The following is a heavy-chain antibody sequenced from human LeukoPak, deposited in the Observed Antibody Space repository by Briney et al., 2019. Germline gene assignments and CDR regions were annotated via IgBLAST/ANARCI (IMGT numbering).Heavy chain of an antibody. CDR2: TSYSGAT. Sequence: SEPLSLICTVSGGSISSYYWNWIRQPPGQALEWIRYTSYSGATSYNPSLKSRLTISVDTSKNQFSLKLNSVTAADTAVYFCARDFGSGSYYPLDHWGQGTLVTVSS. CDR1: GGSISSYY. D-gene: IGHD3-10*01. V-gene: IGHV4-59*01. J-gene: IGHJ4*02. CDR3: ARDFGSGSYYPLDH.